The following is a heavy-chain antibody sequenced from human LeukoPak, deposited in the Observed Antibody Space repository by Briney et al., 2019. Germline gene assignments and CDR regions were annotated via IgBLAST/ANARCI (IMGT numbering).Heavy chain of an antibody. CDR2: ISGSGTST. V-gene: IGHV3-23*01. J-gene: IGHJ4*02. D-gene: IGHD3-22*01. CDR1: GFTFRSYA. CDR3: EGTYYYDSGDDY. Sequence: GGSLRLSCAASGFTFRSYAMSWVRQAPGKGLEWVLAISGSGTSTYYADSVKGRFTISRDNSKNTLYLQMDSLRAEDTAVYYCEGTYYYDSGDDYWGQGTLVTVSS.